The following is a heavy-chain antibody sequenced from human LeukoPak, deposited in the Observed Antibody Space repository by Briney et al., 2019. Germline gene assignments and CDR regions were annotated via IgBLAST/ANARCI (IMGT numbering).Heavy chain of an antibody. J-gene: IGHJ4*02. CDR1: GGSISSYY. D-gene: IGHD3-3*01. V-gene: IGHV4-4*07. Sequence: SETLSLTCTVSGGSISSYYWSWIRQPAGKGLEWIGRIYTSGSTNYNPSLKSRVTMSVDTSKNQFSLKLSSVTAADTAVYYCARDGVRFLGYYFDYWGQGTLVTVSS. CDR3: ARDGVRFLGYYFDY. CDR2: IYTSGST.